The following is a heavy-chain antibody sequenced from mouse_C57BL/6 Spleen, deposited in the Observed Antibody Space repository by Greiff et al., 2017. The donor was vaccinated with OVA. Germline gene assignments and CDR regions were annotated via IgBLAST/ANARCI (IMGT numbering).Heavy chain of an antibody. CDR3: ARRGYGSSVGYFDV. Sequence: QVQLQQPGAELVRPGSSVKLSCKASGYTFTSYWMDWVKQRPGQGLEWIGNIYPSDSETHYNQKFKDKATLTVDKSSSTAYMQLSSLTSENAAVYYCARRGYGSSVGYFDVWGTGTTVTVSS. CDR2: IYPSDSET. D-gene: IGHD1-1*01. J-gene: IGHJ1*03. CDR1: GYTFTSYW. V-gene: IGHV1-61*01.